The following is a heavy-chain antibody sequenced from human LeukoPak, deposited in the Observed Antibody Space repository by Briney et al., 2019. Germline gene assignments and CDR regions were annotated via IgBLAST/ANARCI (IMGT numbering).Heavy chain of an antibody. V-gene: IGHV3-30*09. CDR1: GFSFSSYS. CDR3: ATTGSWEALFDD. CDR2: ISSDGNSK. Sequence: PGGSLRLSCAASGFSFSSYSIHWVRQAPGKGLEWVAVISSDGNSKNFALSVKGRFAISRDNSKNMLYLQMNSLRAEDTAVYYCATTGSWEALFDDWGRGTLVTVSS. J-gene: IGHJ4*02. D-gene: IGHD1-14*01.